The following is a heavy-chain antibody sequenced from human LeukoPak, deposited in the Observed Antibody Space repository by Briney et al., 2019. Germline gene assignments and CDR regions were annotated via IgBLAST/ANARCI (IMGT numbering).Heavy chain of an antibody. J-gene: IGHJ4*02. D-gene: IGHD3-22*01. CDR3: AKDDYYDTSGYRD. CDR2: IHYDGSNK. CDR1: GFTFSNYG. V-gene: IGHV3-30*02. Sequence: GGSLRLSCAASGFTFSNYGMHWVRQAPGKGLDWVAFIHYDGSNKYYADSVKGRFTISRDDSKNTLYLQMNSLRAEDTAVYYCAKDDYYDTSGYRDWGQGTLVTVSS.